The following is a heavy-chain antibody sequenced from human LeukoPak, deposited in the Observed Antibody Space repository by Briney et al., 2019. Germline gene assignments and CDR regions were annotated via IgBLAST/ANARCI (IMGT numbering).Heavy chain of an antibody. J-gene: IGHJ4*02. CDR1: GYTFTGYY. Sequence: ASVKVSCKASGYTFTGYYMHWVRQAPGQGLEWMGWINPNSGGTNYAQKFQGRVTMARDTSISTAYMELSRLRSDDTAVYYCARRPRLQGAFDYWGQGTLVTVSS. V-gene: IGHV1-2*02. D-gene: IGHD4-11*01. CDR2: INPNSGGT. CDR3: ARRPRLQGAFDY.